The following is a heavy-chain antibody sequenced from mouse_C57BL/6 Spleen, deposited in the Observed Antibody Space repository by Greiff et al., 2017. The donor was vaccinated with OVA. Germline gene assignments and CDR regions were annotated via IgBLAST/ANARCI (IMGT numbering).Heavy chain of an antibody. Sequence: SGGGLVKPGGSLKLSCAASGFTFSSYTMSWVRQTPEKRLEWVATISGGGGNTYYPDSVKGRFTISRDNAKNTLYLQMSSLRSEDTALYYCARTGYWYFDVWGTGTTVTVSS. CDR3: ARTGYWYFDV. D-gene: IGHD4-1*01. CDR1: GFTFSSYT. J-gene: IGHJ1*03. V-gene: IGHV5-9*01. CDR2: ISGGGGNT.